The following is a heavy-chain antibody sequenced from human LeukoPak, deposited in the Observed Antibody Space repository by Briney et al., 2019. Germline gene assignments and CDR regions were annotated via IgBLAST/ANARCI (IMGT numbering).Heavy chain of an antibody. Sequence: GGSLRLSCAASGFTVSSNYMSWVRQAPEKGLEWVSVIYSGGSTYYADSVKGRFTISRDNSKNTLYLQMNSLRAEDTAVYYCARDSISGYDYVMEPFDYWGQGTLVTVSS. D-gene: IGHD5-12*01. J-gene: IGHJ4*02. CDR2: IYSGGST. V-gene: IGHV3-53*01. CDR3: ARDSISGYDYVMEPFDY. CDR1: GFTVSSNY.